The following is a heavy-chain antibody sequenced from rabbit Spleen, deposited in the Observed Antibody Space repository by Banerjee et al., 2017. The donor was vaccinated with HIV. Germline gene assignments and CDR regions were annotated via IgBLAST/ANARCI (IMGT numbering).Heavy chain of an antibody. CDR1: GVDFSSSHV. Sequence: QSLEESGGGLVKPGGTLTLTCKASGVDFSSSHVMWWVRQAPGKGLEWIGCIGTGSGNIFYASWVNGRFTISKTSSTTVTLQMTSLTAADTATYFCARDTGSSFSSYGMDLWGQGTLVPVS. CDR3: ARDTGSSFSSYGMDL. CDR2: IGTGSGNI. V-gene: IGHV1S40*01. J-gene: IGHJ6*01. D-gene: IGHD8-1*01.